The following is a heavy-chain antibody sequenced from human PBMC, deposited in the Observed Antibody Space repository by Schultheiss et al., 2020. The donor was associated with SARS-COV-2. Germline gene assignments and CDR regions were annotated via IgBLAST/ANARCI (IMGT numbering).Heavy chain of an antibody. J-gene: IGHJ4*02. CDR3: ARDTDWIPDY. V-gene: IGHV1-8*01. D-gene: IGHD3/OR15-3a*01. CDR2: MNPNSGGT. CDR1: GYTFTSYD. Sequence: ASVKVSCKASGYTFTSYDINWVRQATGQGLEWMGWMNPNSGGTNYAQKFQGRIIMTGDTSTKTLYMELTNLTPEDTAVYYCARDTDWIPDYWGQGTLVTVSS.